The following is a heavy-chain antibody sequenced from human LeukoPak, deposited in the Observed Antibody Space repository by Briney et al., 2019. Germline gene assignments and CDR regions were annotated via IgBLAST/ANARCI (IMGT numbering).Heavy chain of an antibody. D-gene: IGHD3-16*01. CDR1: GFTVSSNN. CDR2: IYYNADT. Sequence: PGGSLRPSCAASGFTVSSNNLAWVRQAPGKGLQWVSTIYYNADTKYADSVRGRFTISRDNSKSTLHLQLNGLRAEDTAVYYCGTFGGTVAPGFWGQGTLVTVSS. CDR3: GTFGGTVAPGF. J-gene: IGHJ4*02. V-gene: IGHV3-53*01.